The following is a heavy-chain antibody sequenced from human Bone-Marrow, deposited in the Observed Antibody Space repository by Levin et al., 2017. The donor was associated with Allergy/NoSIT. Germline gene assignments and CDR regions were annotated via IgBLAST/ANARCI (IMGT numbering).Heavy chain of an antibody. CDR3: AQSSWAYCSGGTCYDYFHH. CDR1: GFSLTTYGVG. CDR2: IYWDDDS. Sequence: SGPTLVKPTQTLTLTCTFSGFSLTTYGVGVGWIRQPPGKALEWLALIYWDDDSRYSPSLKSRLTITKDTSKNQVVLTMTNMDPVDTATYYCAQSSWAYCSGGTCYDYFHHWGQGTLVTVSS. D-gene: IGHD2-15*01. J-gene: IGHJ1*01. V-gene: IGHV2-5*02.